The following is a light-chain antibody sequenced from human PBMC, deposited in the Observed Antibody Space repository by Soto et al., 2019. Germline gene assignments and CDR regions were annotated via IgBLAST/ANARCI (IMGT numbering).Light chain of an antibody. CDR2: GAS. CDR3: QQLNNTQSQWT. CDR1: QSVNSVY. J-gene: IGKJ1*01. V-gene: IGKV3-20*01. Sequence: ELVLTQSPGTLSLSPGERATLSCRASQSVNSVYLAWYQQKPGQPPRLLIYGASSRATGIPGRFSGSWAGTDLNLTISEVEPEDFAVYYCQQLNNTQSQWTFGQGTKVESK.